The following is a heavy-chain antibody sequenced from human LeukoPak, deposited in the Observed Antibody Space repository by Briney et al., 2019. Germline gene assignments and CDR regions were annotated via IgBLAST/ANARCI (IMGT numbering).Heavy chain of an antibody. CDR3: ASFPSIAPAGPRDY. Sequence: SETLSLTCTASGGSISSYYWSWIRQPPGNGLEWIGYIYYSGSTNYNPSLKSRVTISVDTSKNQFSLKLSSVTAADTAVYYCASFPSIAPAGPRDYWGQGTLVTVSS. CDR2: IYYSGST. V-gene: IGHV4-59*08. D-gene: IGHD6-13*01. J-gene: IGHJ4*02. CDR1: GGSISSYY.